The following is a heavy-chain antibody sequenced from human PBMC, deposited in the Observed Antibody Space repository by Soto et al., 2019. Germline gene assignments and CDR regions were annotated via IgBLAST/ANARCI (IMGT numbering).Heavy chain of an antibody. CDR3: ARSSLDYIGWFDP. J-gene: IGHJ5*02. D-gene: IGHD4-4*01. V-gene: IGHV4-39*01. Sequence: SETLSLTCTVSGGSISSSSYYWGWIRQPPGKGLEWIGSIYYSGSTYYNPSLKSRVTISVDTSKNQFSLKLSSVTAADTAVYYCARSSLDYIGWFDPWGQGTLVTVSS. CDR1: GGSISSSSYY. CDR2: IYYSGST.